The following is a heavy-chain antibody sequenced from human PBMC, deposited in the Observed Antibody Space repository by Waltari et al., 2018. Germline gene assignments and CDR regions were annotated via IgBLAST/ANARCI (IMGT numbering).Heavy chain of an antibody. V-gene: IGHV1-46*01. CDR3: ASSVVQGVLYLDY. D-gene: IGHD3-10*01. J-gene: IGHJ4*02. CDR1: GYTFTSYY. CDR2: INPSGGST. Sequence: QVQLVQSGAEVKKPGASVKVSCKASGYTFTSYYMHWVRQAPGQGLEWMGIINPSGGSTSYAQKFQVRVTMTRDTSTSTVYMELSSLRSEDTAVYHCASSVVQGVLYLDYWGQGTLVTVSS.